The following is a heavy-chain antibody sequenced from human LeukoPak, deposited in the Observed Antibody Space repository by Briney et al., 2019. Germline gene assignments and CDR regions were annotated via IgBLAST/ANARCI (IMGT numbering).Heavy chain of an antibody. CDR3: ARDHCVSSGCYEDYYYGMDV. CDR2: INPNSGGT. CDR1: GYTFTGYY. D-gene: IGHD6-25*01. Sequence: GASVKVSCKASGYTFTGYYMQWVRQAPGQGLEWMGWINPNSGGTNYAQKFQGRVTMTSDTSISTAYMELSRLRSDDTAGYYCARDHCVSSGCYEDYYYGMDVWGRGTTVTVSS. J-gene: IGHJ6*02. V-gene: IGHV1-2*02.